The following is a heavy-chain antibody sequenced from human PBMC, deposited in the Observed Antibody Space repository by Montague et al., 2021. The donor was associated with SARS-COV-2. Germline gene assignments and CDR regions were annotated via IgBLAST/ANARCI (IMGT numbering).Heavy chain of an antibody. CDR2: VSFNGAKQ. V-gene: IGHV3-30*04. Sequence: SLRLSCAASGFTFTSYSMHWVRQAPVKGLEWLAIVSFNGAKQYYADSVNGRFTISRDNSKNTLFLQMNSLRAEDTAVYFCARVKTGPYVPIDFWGQGTLVTVSS. D-gene: IGHD1-1*01. J-gene: IGHJ4*02. CDR1: GFTFTSYS. CDR3: ARVKTGPYVPIDF.